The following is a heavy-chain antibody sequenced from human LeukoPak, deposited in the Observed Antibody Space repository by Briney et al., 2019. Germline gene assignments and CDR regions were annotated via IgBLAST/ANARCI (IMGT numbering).Heavy chain of an antibody. Sequence: GGSLRLSCAASGFTFSSYWMSWVRQAPGKGLEWVANIKQDGSEKYYVDSVKGRFTISRDNAKNSLYLQMNSLRAEDTAVYYCARDRSRVAARPLDYWGQGTLVTVSS. CDR2: IKQDGSEK. CDR3: ARDRSRVAARPLDY. D-gene: IGHD6-6*01. V-gene: IGHV3-7*01. J-gene: IGHJ4*02. CDR1: GFTFSSYW.